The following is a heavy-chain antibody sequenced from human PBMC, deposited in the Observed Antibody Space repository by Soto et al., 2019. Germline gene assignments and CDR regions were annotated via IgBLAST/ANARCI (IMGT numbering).Heavy chain of an antibody. V-gene: IGHV4-34*01. CDR3: ARGHSTSGYDS. Sequence: NPSETLSLTCSVHGASFSGYYWSWIRQSPGKGLEWIGEIHHSGSTHYNPSLKSRLTFSIDESQSQFYMMLTSVTAADTALYFCARGHSTSGYDSWGQGSLVTVSS. J-gene: IGHJ4*02. CDR1: GASFSGYY. CDR2: IHHSGST. D-gene: IGHD6-6*01.